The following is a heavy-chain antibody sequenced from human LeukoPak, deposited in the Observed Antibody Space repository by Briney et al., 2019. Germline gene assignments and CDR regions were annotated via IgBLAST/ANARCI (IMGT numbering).Heavy chain of an antibody. V-gene: IGHV4-61*02. CDR2: IYTSGST. CDR1: GGSISSSSYY. J-gene: IGHJ6*03. D-gene: IGHD2-21*02. CDR3: ASQVVTALGYYYYYMDV. Sequence: SETLSLTCTVSGGSISSSSYYWSWIRQPAGKGLEWIGRIYTSGSTNYNPSLKSRVTISVDTSKNQFSLKLSSVTAADTAVYYCASQVVTALGYYYYYMDVWGKGTTVTVSS.